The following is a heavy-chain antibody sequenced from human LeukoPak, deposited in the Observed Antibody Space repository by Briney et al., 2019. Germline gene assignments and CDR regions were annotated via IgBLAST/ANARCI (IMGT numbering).Heavy chain of an antibody. CDR2: INHSGST. Sequence: SETLSLTCAVHGGPFRGDSWSWIRQPPGKGLEWIGEINHSGSTNYNPSLKSRVTTSVDTSKNQFSLNLTSVTAVDTAVYYCGTEGLEGTGTQWHVFDMWGPGTMVTVSS. CDR3: GTEGLEGTGTQWHVFDM. CDR1: GGPFRGDS. J-gene: IGHJ3*02. V-gene: IGHV4-34*01. D-gene: IGHD6-13*01.